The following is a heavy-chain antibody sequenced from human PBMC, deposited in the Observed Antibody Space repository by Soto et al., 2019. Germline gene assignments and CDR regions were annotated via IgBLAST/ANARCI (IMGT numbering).Heavy chain of an antibody. CDR2: ISSSSSYT. Sequence: QVQLVESGGGLVKPGGSLRLSCAASGFTFSDYYMSWIRQAPGKGLEWVSYISSSSSYTNYADSVKGRFTISRDNAKNSLYLQMNSLRAEDTAVYYCARESSYDYGDRWFDPWGQGTLVTVSS. D-gene: IGHD4-17*01. CDR3: ARESSYDYGDRWFDP. J-gene: IGHJ5*02. V-gene: IGHV3-11*06. CDR1: GFTFSDYY.